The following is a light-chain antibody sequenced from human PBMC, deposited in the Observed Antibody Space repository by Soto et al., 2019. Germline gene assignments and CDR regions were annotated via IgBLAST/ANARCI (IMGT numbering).Light chain of an antibody. J-gene: IGKJ1*01. CDR3: QKFDSALRT. CDR1: QDISNF. Sequence: DIPMTQSPSSLSASVGDRVTIACRASQDISNFLAWYQQKPGKVPKLLIYSASTLQSGVPSRFSGSGSGTDFPLTINSLQPEDVATYYCQKFDSALRTFGQGTKVEI. V-gene: IGKV1-27*01. CDR2: SAS.